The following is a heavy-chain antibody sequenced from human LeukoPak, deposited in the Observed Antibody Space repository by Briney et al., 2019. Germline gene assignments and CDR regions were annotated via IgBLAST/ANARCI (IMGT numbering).Heavy chain of an antibody. CDR2: ISAYNGNT. CDR1: GYTFTSYG. CDR3: ARDLLPLSGYLYTDAFDI. D-gene: IGHD3-22*01. V-gene: IGHV1-18*01. J-gene: IGHJ3*02. Sequence: VASVKVSCKASGYTFTSYGISWVRQAPGQGLEWMGRISAYNGNTNHAQKLQGRVTMTTDTSTSTAYMELRSLRSDDTAVYYCARDLLPLSGYLYTDAFDIWGQGTMVTVSS.